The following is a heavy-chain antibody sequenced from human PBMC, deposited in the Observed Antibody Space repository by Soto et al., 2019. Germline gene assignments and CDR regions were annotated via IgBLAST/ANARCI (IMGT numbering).Heavy chain of an antibody. D-gene: IGHD3-22*01. Sequence: QVQLVESGGGVVQPGRSLRLSCAASGFTFSSYGMHWVRQAPGKGLEWVAVIWYDGSNKYYADSVKGRFTIFRDNSKNTLYLQMNSLRAEDTAVYYCARGRLNYYDSSGYYWDAFDIWGQGTMVTVSS. V-gene: IGHV3-33*01. J-gene: IGHJ3*02. CDR2: IWYDGSNK. CDR1: GFTFSSYG. CDR3: ARGRLNYYDSSGYYWDAFDI.